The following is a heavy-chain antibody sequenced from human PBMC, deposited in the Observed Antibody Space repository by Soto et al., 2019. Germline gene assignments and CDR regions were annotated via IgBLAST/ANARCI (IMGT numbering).Heavy chain of an antibody. CDR3: ASRPTVTTKGGSSYYYYGMDV. CDR2: IYYSGST. CDR1: GGSISSSSYY. Sequence: SETLSLTCTVSGGSISSSSYYWGWIRQPPVKGLEWIGSIYYSGSTYYNPSLKSRVTISVDTSKNQFSLKLSSVTAADTAVYYCASRPTVTTKGGSSYYYYGMDVWGQGTTVTVSS. J-gene: IGHJ6*02. D-gene: IGHD4-17*01. V-gene: IGHV4-39*01.